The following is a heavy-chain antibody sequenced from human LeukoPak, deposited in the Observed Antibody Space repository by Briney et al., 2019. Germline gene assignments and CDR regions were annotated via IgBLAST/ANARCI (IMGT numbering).Heavy chain of an antibody. J-gene: IGHJ4*02. D-gene: IGHD6-13*01. V-gene: IGHV3-23*01. Sequence: PGGSLRLSCAASGFTFDNYGMNWVRQAPGKGLEWVSGISSSGSSTYYADSVKGRFTISRDNSKNTLYLQMNSLRADDTAVYYCAKGGYSSSSPFDYWGQGTLVTVSS. CDR2: ISSSGSST. CDR1: GFTFDNYG. CDR3: AKGGYSSSSPFDY.